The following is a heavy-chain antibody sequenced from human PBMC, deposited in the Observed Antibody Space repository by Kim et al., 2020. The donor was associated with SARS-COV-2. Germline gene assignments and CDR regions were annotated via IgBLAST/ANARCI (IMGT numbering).Heavy chain of an antibody. CDR3: ARYYDILTGARGDAFDI. V-gene: IGHV4-59*01. D-gene: IGHD3-9*01. CDR2: IYYSGST. Sequence: SETLSLTCTVSGGSISSYYWSWIRQPPGKGLEWIGYIYYSGSTNYNSSLKSRVTISVDTSKNQFSLKLSSVTAADTAVYYCARYYDILTGARGDAFDIWGQGKMVTVAS. CDR1: GGSISSYY. J-gene: IGHJ3*02.